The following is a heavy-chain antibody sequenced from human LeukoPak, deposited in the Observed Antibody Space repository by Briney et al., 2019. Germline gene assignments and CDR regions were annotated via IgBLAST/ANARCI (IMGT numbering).Heavy chain of an antibody. D-gene: IGHD3-3*01. Sequence: RGESLKTSCKGSGYSFTTYWIGWVRQMPGKGLEWMGIIYPGDSDTRYSPSFQGQVTISADKPISTAYLQWRSLKASDTAMYYCARLRYDFWSGAAAYYFDYWGQGTLVTVSS. CDR2: IYPGDSDT. J-gene: IGHJ4*02. CDR1: GYSFTTYW. V-gene: IGHV5-51*01. CDR3: ARLRYDFWSGAAAYYFDY.